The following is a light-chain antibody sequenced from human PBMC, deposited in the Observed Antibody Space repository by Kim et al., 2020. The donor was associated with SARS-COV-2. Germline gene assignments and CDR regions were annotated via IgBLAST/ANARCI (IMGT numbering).Light chain of an antibody. V-gene: IGLV3-21*04. J-gene: IGLJ2*01. CDR3: QVWDSSSDHLV. Sequence: SYELTQPPSVSVAPGKTARITCGGNNIGSESVHWYQQKPGQAPVLVIYYDSDRPSGIPERFSGSNSGNTATLTISRVEAGDEADYYCQVWDSSSDHLVFG. CDR2: YDS. CDR1: NIGSES.